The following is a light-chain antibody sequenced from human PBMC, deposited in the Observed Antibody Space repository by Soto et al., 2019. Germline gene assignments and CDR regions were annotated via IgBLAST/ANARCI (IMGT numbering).Light chain of an antibody. CDR3: MQALQTPIT. Sequence: DIVMTQSPLSLPVTPGEPASISCRSSQSLLHSNGYNYLDWYLQKPGQSPQLLIYLGSNRASGVPERFSGSGSGTDFTLKISRVEAEDGGVYYCMQALQTPITFGQGTRLEIK. V-gene: IGKV2-28*01. J-gene: IGKJ5*01. CDR1: QSLLHSNGYNY. CDR2: LGS.